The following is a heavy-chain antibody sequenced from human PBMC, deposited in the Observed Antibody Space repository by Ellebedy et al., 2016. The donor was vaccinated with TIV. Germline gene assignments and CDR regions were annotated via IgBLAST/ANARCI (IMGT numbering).Heavy chain of an antibody. CDR1: GFTFRNYW. V-gene: IGHV3-7*01. D-gene: IGHD6-19*01. Sequence: GESLKISCVASGFTFRNYWMSWVRQAPGKGLEWVANIKQDASERYYVDSVKGRFSISRDNAKNSIYLQMNSLRDEDTAVYYCARDQWLGRAYYFDSWGQGTLVTVPS. CDR2: IKQDASER. J-gene: IGHJ4*02. CDR3: ARDQWLGRAYYFDS.